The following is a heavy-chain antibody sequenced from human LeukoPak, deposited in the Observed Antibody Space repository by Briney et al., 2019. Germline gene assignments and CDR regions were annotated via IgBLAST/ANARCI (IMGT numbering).Heavy chain of an antibody. J-gene: IGHJ6*03. D-gene: IGHD3-10*01. Sequence: SETLSLTCAVYGGSFSGYYWSWIRQPPGKGLEWIGEINHSGSTNYNPSLKSRVTISVDTSKNQFSLKLSSVTAADTAVYYCARGGGAYYYGSGSPFFYYYYYMDVWGKGTTVTVS. V-gene: IGHV4-34*01. CDR2: INHSGST. CDR3: ARGGGAYYYGSGSPFFYYYYYMDV. CDR1: GGSFSGYY.